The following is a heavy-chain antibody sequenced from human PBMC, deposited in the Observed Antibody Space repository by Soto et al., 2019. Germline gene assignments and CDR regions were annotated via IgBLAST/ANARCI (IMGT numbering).Heavy chain of an antibody. J-gene: IGHJ4*02. CDR3: AKDVHDSSGYWKYYFDY. V-gene: IGHV3-30*18. Sequence: QVQLVESGGGVVQPGRSLRLSCAASGFTFSSYGMHWGRQAPGKGLEWVAVISYDGSNKYYADSVKGRFTISRDNSKNTLYLQMNSLRAEDTAVYYCAKDVHDSSGYWKYYFDYWGQGTLVTVSS. CDR1: GFTFSSYG. D-gene: IGHD3-22*01. CDR2: ISYDGSNK.